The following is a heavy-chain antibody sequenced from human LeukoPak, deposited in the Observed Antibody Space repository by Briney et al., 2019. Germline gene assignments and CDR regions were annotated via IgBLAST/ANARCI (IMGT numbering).Heavy chain of an antibody. CDR1: GGSFSGYY. Sequence: SETLSLTCAVYGGSFSGYYWSWIRQPPGKGLEWIGEINHSGSTNYNPSLKSRVTISVDTSKNQFSLKLSSVTAADTAVYYCARRIVGGYNHNARLDYWAREPWSPSPQ. CDR2: INHSGST. CDR3: ARRIVGGYNHNARLDY. J-gene: IGHJ4*02. D-gene: IGHD5-24*01. V-gene: IGHV4-34*01.